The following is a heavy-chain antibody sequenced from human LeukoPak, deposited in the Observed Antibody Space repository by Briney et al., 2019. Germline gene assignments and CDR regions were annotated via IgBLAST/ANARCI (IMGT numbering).Heavy chain of an antibody. J-gene: IGHJ4*03. CDR1: GFTFSSYG. CDR2: ISYDGSNK. Sequence: GGSLRLSCAASGFTFSSYGMHWVRQAPGKGLEWVAVISYDGSNKYYADSVKGRFTISRDNSKNTLYLQMNSLRAEDTAVYYCAKGASALWFWEFLYWGHGTLVTVSS. CDR3: AKGASALWFWEFLY. V-gene: IGHV3-30*18. D-gene: IGHD3-10*01.